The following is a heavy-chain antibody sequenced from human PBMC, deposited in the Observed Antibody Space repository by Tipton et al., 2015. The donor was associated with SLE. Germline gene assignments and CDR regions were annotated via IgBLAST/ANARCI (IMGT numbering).Heavy chain of an antibody. CDR2: INHSGST. J-gene: IGHJ4*02. CDR1: GGSFSGYY. Sequence: TLSLTCAVYGGSFSGYYWSWIRQPPGKGLEWIGEINHSGSTNYNPSLKSRVTMSVDTSKNQFSLKLSSVTAADTAVYYCARGPQGVAVNRFDYWGQGTLVTVSS. CDR3: ARGPQGVAVNRFDY. D-gene: IGHD2-15*01. V-gene: IGHV4-34*01.